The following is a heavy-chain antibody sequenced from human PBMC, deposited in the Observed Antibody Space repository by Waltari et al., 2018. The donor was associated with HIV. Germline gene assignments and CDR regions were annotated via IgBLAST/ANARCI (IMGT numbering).Heavy chain of an antibody. CDR2: IYSGGST. CDR1: GFTVSSNY. CDR3: ASIAYCGGDCYPRGMDV. Sequence: EVQLVESGGGLVQPGGSLRLSCAASGFTVSSNYMSWVLQAPGKGVVWVLVIYSGGSTYYANSVKGRFTIARDNSKNTLYLQMNSLRAEGTAVYYCASIAYCGGDCYPRGMDVWGQGTTVTVSS. V-gene: IGHV3-66*01. D-gene: IGHD2-21*02. J-gene: IGHJ6*02.